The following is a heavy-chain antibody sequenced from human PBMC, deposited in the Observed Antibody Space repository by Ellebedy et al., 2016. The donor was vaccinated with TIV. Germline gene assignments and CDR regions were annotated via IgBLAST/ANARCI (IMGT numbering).Heavy chain of an antibody. CDR2: ICSSSSTI. CDR3: VRGGGWVADY. V-gene: IGHV3-48*04. CDR1: GFTFSSYA. Sequence: GESLKISCAASGFTFSSYAMSWVRQAPGKGLEWVSYICSSSSTIYYADSVKGRFTISRDNAKNSLYLEMNSLRAEDTAVYYCVRGGGWVADYWGQGTLVTVSS. D-gene: IGHD1-26*01. J-gene: IGHJ4*02.